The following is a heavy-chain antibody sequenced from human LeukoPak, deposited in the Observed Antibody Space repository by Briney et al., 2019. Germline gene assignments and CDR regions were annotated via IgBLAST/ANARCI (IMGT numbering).Heavy chain of an antibody. J-gene: IGHJ3*02. V-gene: IGHV4-59*12. CDR1: GGSLSTYY. Sequence: SETLSLTCTVSGGSLSTYYWSWIRQSPGKGLEWIGCIFHTGSANYNPSLSSRGTISVVTSKNQFSLKLSSVTAEDTAVYYCARGSITVVPAFDIWGQGTMFTVSS. CDR2: IFHTGSA. CDR3: ARGSITVVPAFDI. D-gene: IGHD3-10*01.